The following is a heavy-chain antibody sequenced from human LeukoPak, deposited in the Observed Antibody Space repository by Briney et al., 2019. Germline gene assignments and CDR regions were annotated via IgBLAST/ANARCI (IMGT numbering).Heavy chain of an antibody. Sequence: SETLSLTCAVYGGSFSGYYWSWIRQPPGKGLEWIGEINHSGSTNYNPSLKSRVTISVDTSKNQFSLKLSSVTAADTAVYYCARLRKVGATRPPPPPKGYFDYWGQGTLVTVSS. CDR3: ARLRKVGATRPPPPPKGYFDY. D-gene: IGHD1-26*01. J-gene: IGHJ4*02. V-gene: IGHV4-34*01. CDR2: INHSGST. CDR1: GGSFSGYY.